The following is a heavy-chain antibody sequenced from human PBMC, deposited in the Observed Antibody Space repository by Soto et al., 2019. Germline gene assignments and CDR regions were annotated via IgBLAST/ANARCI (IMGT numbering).Heavy chain of an antibody. D-gene: IGHD3-22*01. J-gene: IGHJ4*02. CDR2: IYYSGNT. Sequence: SETLSLSCTVSGGSVSSGPYYWRWIRQPPGKGLEWIGYIYYSGNTNYNPTLKSRVTMSVDTSKNQFSLKLSSVTAADTAVYYCARGGRHDDSSSYGSLSYWGQGTLVTVSS. CDR1: GGSVSSGPYY. CDR3: ARGGRHDDSSSYGSLSY. V-gene: IGHV4-61*01.